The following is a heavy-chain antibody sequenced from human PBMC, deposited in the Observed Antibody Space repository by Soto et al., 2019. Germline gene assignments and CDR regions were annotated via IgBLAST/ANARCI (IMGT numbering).Heavy chain of an antibody. CDR3: ARAGGSGTKADAFDI. Sequence: PSETLSLTCTVSGGSVSSGSYYWSWIRQPPGKGLEWIGYIYYSGSTNYNPSLKSRVTISVDTSKNQFSLKLSSVTAADTAVYYCARAGGSGTKADAFDIWGQGTMVTVSS. D-gene: IGHD3-10*01. V-gene: IGHV4-61*01. CDR1: GGSVSSGSYY. CDR2: IYYSGST. J-gene: IGHJ3*02.